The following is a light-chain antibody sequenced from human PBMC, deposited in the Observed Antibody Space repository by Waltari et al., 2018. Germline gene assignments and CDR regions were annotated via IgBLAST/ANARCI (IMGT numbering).Light chain of an antibody. CDR1: GSNIGAGYD. V-gene: IGLV1-40*01. J-gene: IGLJ2*01. Sequence: QSVLTQPPSVSGAPGQRVAISCTGSGSNIGAGYDEPWYQPHPGKAPKLLIYGVNNRPLGVPDRFSGSQFGTSASLAITGLQAEDEADYYCQSYDPSLSVVFGGGTKLTVL. CDR3: QSYDPSLSVV. CDR2: GVN.